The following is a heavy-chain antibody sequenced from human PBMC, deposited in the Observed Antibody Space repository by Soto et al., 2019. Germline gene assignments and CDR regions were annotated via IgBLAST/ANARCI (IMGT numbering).Heavy chain of an antibody. D-gene: IGHD2-2*01. Sequence: EVQLVESGGGLVKPGGSLRLSCAASGFTFSSYSMNWVRQAPGKGLEWVSSISSSSSYIYYADSVKGRFTISRDNAKNSLYLQMNSLRAEDTAVYYCARDLRVVPAAHRVWWFDPWGQGTLVTVSS. V-gene: IGHV3-21*01. CDR1: GFTFSSYS. CDR2: ISSSSSYI. J-gene: IGHJ5*02. CDR3: ARDLRVVPAAHRVWWFDP.